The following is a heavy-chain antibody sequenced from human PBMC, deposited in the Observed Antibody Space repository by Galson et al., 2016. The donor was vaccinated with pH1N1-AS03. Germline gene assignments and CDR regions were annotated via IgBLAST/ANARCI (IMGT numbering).Heavy chain of an antibody. J-gene: IGHJ4*02. D-gene: IGHD3-16*02. CDR3: AKTTFGGVIVSGKMSLDY. CDR1: GFTFSNFG. CDR2: ISNSGNDK. V-gene: IGHV3-30*18. Sequence: LRLSCSASGFTFSNFGMHWVRQSPGRGLEWVAVISNSGNDKYYADSGKGRLTISRDNSKSTVYLQLNSLRAEDTAVYYCAKTTFGGVIVSGKMSLDYWGQGTLVTVSS.